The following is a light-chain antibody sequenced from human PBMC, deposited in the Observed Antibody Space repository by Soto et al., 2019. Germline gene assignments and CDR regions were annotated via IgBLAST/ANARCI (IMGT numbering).Light chain of an antibody. V-gene: IGLV2-14*01. Sequence: QSALTQPASVSGSPGQSITISCTGTSSDVGGYKYVSWYQQHPGKAPKLMIYEVSNRPSGVSNRFSGSKSGNTASLTISGLQAEDEADYYCSSYTSTTKVFGGGTKLT. CDR3: SSYTSTTKV. CDR2: EVS. J-gene: IGLJ2*01. CDR1: SSDVGGYKY.